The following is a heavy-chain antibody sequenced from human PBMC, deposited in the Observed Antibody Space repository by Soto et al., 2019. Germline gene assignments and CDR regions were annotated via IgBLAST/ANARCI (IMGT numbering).Heavy chain of an antibody. CDR2: ISGSGGRR. J-gene: IGHJ4*02. V-gene: IGHV3-23*01. CDR3: AKVWELLDFDY. D-gene: IGHD1-26*01. CDR1: GFTFSSYA. Sequence: PGGSLRLSCAASGFTFSSYAMSWVRQAPGKGLEWVSGISGSGGRRYYADSVKGRFSISRDNSKNTLYLQMNSLGAEDTAVYYCAKVWELLDFDYWGQGTLVTVSS.